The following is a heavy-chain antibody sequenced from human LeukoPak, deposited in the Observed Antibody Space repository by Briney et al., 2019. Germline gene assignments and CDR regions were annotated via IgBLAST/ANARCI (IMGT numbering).Heavy chain of an antibody. CDR3: ARDPSSSGWPWYFEN. CDR2: ISYSGST. J-gene: IGHJ4*02. D-gene: IGHD6-19*01. Sequence: SETLSLTCTVSGGSISSFYWSWIRQPPGKGLEWIGYISYSGSTRYNPSLKSRVTILADTSKNQFSLTLTSVTAADTAVYYCARDPSSSGWPWYFENWGQGTLVTVSS. V-gene: IGHV4-59*01. CDR1: GGSISSFY.